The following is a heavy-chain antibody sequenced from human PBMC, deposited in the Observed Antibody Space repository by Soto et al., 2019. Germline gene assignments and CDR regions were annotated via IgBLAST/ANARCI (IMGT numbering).Heavy chain of an antibody. CDR3: VEGQRAPIPGH. J-gene: IGHJ1*01. Sequence: SGPTLVNPTQTLTLTCTFSGFSFSTSGVGVGWIRQPPGKALEWLALIYWDDDKRYSPSLKSRLTITKVTSKNQVVLTMTNMDPVDTATYYCVEGQRAPIPGHWSQGTLVTVSS. V-gene: IGHV2-5*02. CDR2: IYWDDDK. D-gene: IGHD2-21*01. CDR1: GFSFSTSGVG.